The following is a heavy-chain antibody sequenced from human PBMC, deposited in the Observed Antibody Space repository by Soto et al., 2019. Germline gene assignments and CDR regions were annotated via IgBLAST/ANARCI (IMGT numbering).Heavy chain of an antibody. CDR2: IRSNGRT. CDR3: ARLDCSGGSCYPYYFEH. D-gene: IGHD2-15*01. CDR1: GFTFSASA. V-gene: IGHV3-73*02. Sequence: EVQLVESGGGLVQPGGSLELSCAASGFTFSASAMHWVRQASGKGLEWVGRIRSNGRTAYAASMQGRFTISRDDSKKTAYLQLNSLKTDDTVVYYCARLDCSGGSCYPYYFEHWGQGALVTVSA. J-gene: IGHJ4*02.